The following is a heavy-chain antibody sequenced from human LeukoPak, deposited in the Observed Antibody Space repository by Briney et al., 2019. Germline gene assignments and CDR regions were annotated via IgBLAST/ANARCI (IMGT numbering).Heavy chain of an antibody. J-gene: IGHJ4*01. D-gene: IGHD6-13*01. CDR1: GGSISSSSYY. CDR2: IYYSGST. V-gene: IGHV4-39*07. Sequence: PSETLSLTCTVSGGSISSSSYYWGWIRQPPGKGLEWIGSIYYSGSTYYNPSLMSRVTISVDTSKNQFSLKVSSMTAADTAMYYCARQHLATPFFDYWGQGILVTVSS. CDR3: ARQHLATPFFDY.